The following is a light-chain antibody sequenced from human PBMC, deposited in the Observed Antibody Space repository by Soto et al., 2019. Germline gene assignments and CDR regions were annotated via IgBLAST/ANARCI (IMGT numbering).Light chain of an antibody. CDR1: QSVSSN. J-gene: IGKJ1*01. Sequence: MTQSPSSLSVSPGERATLSCRASQSVSSNLAWYQQKPGQAPRLFIFGASSRATGIPARFSGSGSGTEFTLTISSLQSEDFAVYYCQQYNNWPWTFGQGTKVDIK. CDR3: QQYNNWPWT. V-gene: IGKV3-15*01. CDR2: GAS.